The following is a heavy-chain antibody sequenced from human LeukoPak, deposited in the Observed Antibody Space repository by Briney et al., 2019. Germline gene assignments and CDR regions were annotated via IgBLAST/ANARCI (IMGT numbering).Heavy chain of an antibody. V-gene: IGHV3-7*01. J-gene: IGHJ4*02. CDR1: GFSFSTYW. Sequence: GGSLRLSCVASGFSFSTYWMSWVRQAPGKGLEWVANIKQDGSEKYYVDSVKGRFTISRDNAKDSLYLQMNSLRAEDTAVYYCARGPRYYYDSSGYSYFDYWGQGTLVTVSS. CDR2: IKQDGSEK. CDR3: ARGPRYYYDSSGYSYFDY. D-gene: IGHD3-22*01.